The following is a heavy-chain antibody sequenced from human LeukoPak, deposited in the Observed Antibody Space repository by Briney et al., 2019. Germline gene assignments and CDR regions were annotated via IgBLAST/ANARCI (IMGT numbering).Heavy chain of an antibody. CDR2: IIPIFGTG. CDR3: ARDNSGSYSSYYFDY. CDR1: GGTFSSYA. Sequence: SVKVSCKASGGTFSSYAISWVRQAPGQGLEWMGRIIPIFGTGNYAQKFQGRVTITADESTSTAYMELSSLRYEDTAVYYCARDNSGSYSSYYFDYWGQGTLVTVSS. D-gene: IGHD1-26*01. J-gene: IGHJ4*02. V-gene: IGHV1-69*01.